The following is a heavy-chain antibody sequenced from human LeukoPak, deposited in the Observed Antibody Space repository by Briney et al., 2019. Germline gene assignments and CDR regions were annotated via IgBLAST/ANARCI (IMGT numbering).Heavy chain of an antibody. CDR2: IDSGSGNT. Sequence: PGGSLRLSCAASGLTFSTHSMNWVRQAPGKGLEWLSYIDSGSGNTNYRDSVKGRFTISRDTAQNSLYLQMDRLRADDTAVSYCARGDDDWGPNTLDVWWQG. CDR1: GLTFSTHS. V-gene: IGHV3-48*01. CDR3: ARGDDDWGPNTLDV. D-gene: IGHD7-27*01. J-gene: IGHJ3*01.